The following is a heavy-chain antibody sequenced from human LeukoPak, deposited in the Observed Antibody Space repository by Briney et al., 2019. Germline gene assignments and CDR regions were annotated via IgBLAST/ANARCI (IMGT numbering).Heavy chain of an antibody. CDR1: GGSISSYY. CDR2: IYYSGST. J-gene: IGHJ4*02. V-gene: IGHV4-59*12. Sequence: SETLSLTCTVSGGSISSYYWSWIRQPPGKGLEWIGYIYYSGSTNYNPSLKSRVTISVDTSKNQFSLKLSSVTAADTAVYYCARGAKVASYYFDYWGQGTLVTVSS. D-gene: IGHD2-15*01. CDR3: ARGAKVASYYFDY.